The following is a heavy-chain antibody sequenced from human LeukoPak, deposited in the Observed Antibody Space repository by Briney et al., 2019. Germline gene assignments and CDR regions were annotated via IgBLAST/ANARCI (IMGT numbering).Heavy chain of an antibody. CDR1: GFTFSSYA. V-gene: IGHV3-23*01. D-gene: IGHD3-22*01. Sequence: GGSLRLSCAASGFTFSSYAMSWVRQAPGKGLEWVSAISGSGDIPYYADSVKGRFTISRDNSKNTLHLQMNSLRSEDTAVYYCARATYYYDSSGYYETPGAFDIWGQGTMVTVSS. CDR2: ISGSGDIP. J-gene: IGHJ3*02. CDR3: ARATYYYDSSGYYETPGAFDI.